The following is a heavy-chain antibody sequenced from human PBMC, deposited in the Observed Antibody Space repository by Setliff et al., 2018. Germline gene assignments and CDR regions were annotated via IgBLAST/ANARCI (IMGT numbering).Heavy chain of an antibody. CDR1: GYRFTTYW. Sequence: PGESLKISCKGSGYRFTTYWIAWVRQKPGKGLEWMGIVYPGDSDTRYSPSFQGQVTFSSDKSINTAYLHLSSLRAEDTAVYYCARAHGYSYGFHFDYWGQGTLVTVSS. D-gene: IGHD5-18*01. V-gene: IGHV5-51*01. CDR3: ARAHGYSYGFHFDY. CDR2: VYPGDSDT. J-gene: IGHJ4*02.